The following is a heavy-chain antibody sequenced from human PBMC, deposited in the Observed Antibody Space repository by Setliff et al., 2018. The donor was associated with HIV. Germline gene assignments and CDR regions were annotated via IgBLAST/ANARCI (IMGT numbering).Heavy chain of an antibody. Sequence: PSETLSLTCTVSGGSISSYYWSWIRQPPGKGLEWIGYIYYSGSTNYNPSLKSRVTISVDTSKNQFSLQLGSVTAADTAVYYCAKKGNGDYHFDYWGQGTLVTVSS. CDR1: GGSISSYY. V-gene: IGHV4-59*01. D-gene: IGHD4-17*01. J-gene: IGHJ4*02. CDR3: AKKGNGDYHFDY. CDR2: IYYSGST.